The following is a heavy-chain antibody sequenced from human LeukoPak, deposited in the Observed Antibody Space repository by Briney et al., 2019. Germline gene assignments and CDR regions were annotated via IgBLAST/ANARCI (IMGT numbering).Heavy chain of an antibody. J-gene: IGHJ5*02. D-gene: IGHD6-13*01. Sequence: ASVKVSCKASGYTFTSYAMNWVRQAPGQGLEWMGWINPNSGGTNYAQKFQGRVTMTRDTSISTAYMELSRLRSDDTAVYYCARDGWGSSWPRDWFDPWGQGTLVTVSS. V-gene: IGHV1-2*02. CDR1: GYTFTSYA. CDR2: INPNSGGT. CDR3: ARDGWGSSWPRDWFDP.